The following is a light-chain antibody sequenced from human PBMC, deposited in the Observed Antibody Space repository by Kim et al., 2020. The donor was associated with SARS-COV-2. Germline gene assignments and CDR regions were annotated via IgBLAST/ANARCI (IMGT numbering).Light chain of an antibody. CDR2: RDD. V-gene: IGLV10-54*01. J-gene: IGLJ2*01. CDR3: KAWDSNLKSCL. Sequence: QTATLTCTWNMDNGGDQGCGWLQQHQGRPPKLLAFRDDTRPSGVSERFSASRSGHTTFLTITGLQPEDEADYYCKAWDSNLKSCLFGGGTQLTVL. CDR1: MDNGGDQG.